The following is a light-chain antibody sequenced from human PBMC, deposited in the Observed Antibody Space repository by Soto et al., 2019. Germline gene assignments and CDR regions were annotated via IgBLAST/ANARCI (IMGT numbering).Light chain of an antibody. CDR3: QHYSTSAVFI. CDR2: GTY. V-gene: IGKV3-20*01. Sequence: EIVLTQSPGTLSLSPGDRATLSCRASQSVSTSYLAWYQQKPGQAPRLLIYGTYSRATGIPDRFSGSGSGTDFTLTIDRLEPEDFAVYYRQHYSTSAVFIFGPGTKVDIK. J-gene: IGKJ3*01. CDR1: QSVSTSY.